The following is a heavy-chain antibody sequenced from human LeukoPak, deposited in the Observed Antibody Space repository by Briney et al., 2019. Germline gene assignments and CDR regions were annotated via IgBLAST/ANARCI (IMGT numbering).Heavy chain of an antibody. Sequence: GGSLRLSCAASGFTFSSYAMSWVRQAPGKGLEWVSAISGSGRSTYYADSVKGRFTISRDNSRNTLYLQMNSLRAEDTAVYYCAKEGGSSWYSYYYYMDVWGKGTTVTVSS. J-gene: IGHJ6*03. CDR2: ISGSGRST. CDR3: AKEGGSSWYSYYYYMDV. D-gene: IGHD6-13*01. CDR1: GFTFSSYA. V-gene: IGHV3-23*01.